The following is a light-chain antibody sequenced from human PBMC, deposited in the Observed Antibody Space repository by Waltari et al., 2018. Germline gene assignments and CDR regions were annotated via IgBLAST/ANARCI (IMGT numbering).Light chain of an antibody. CDR2: VNN. Sequence: QSVLTQPPSVSGAPGQRVTISCPGGNSNFGSGYDVHWYQQLPGSAPKLLIYVNNNRPSGVPDRFSGSKSDTAASLVITGLQAEDEADYFCQSYDGSLRGYVFGTGTKVTVL. J-gene: IGLJ1*01. CDR3: QSYDGSLRGYV. V-gene: IGLV1-40*01. CDR1: NSNFGSGYD.